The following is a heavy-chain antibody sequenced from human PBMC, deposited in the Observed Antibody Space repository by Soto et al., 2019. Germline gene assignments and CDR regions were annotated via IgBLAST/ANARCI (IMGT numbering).Heavy chain of an antibody. CDR2: MNPNSGNT. D-gene: IGHD3-3*01. V-gene: IGHV1-8*01. J-gene: IGHJ4*02. CDR3: ARGSYMGYDFWSGYQTRFDY. CDR1: GYTFTSYD. Sequence: ASVKVSCKASGYTFTSYDINWVRQATGQGLEWMGWMNPNSGNTGYAQKFQGRVTMTRNTSISTAYMELSSLRSEDTAVYYCARGSYMGYDFWSGYQTRFDYWGQGTLVTVS.